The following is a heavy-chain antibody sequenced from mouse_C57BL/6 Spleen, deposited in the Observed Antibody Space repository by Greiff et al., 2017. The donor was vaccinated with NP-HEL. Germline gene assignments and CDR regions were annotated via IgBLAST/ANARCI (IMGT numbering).Heavy chain of an antibody. CDR1: GYTFTSYW. J-gene: IGHJ2*01. Sequence: QVQLQQPGAELVKPGASVKMSCKASGYTFTSYWITWVTQRPGQGLEWIGDIYPGSGSTNYNEKFQSKATLTVDTSSSTADMQLSSLTSEDAAVYYCARSATGPATGLFDYWGQGTTLTVSS. D-gene: IGHD1-1*01. CDR2: IYPGSGST. V-gene: IGHV1-55*01. CDR3: ARSATGPATGLFDY.